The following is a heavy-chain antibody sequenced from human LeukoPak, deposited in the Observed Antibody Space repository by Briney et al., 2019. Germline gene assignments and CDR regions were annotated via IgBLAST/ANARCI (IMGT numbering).Heavy chain of an antibody. CDR2: INHSGCT. D-gene: IGHD3-10*01. CDR3: ARQYYGSDY. CDR1: GVSFSNYY. V-gene: IGHV4-34*01. Sequence: SETLSLTCAVSGVSFSNYYWSWIRQSPGKGLEWIGEINHSGCTNYNPSLRSRFTISIDTSRNQFSLKVTSVTAADTAIYYCARQYYGSDYWGQGTLVSVSS. J-gene: IGHJ4*02.